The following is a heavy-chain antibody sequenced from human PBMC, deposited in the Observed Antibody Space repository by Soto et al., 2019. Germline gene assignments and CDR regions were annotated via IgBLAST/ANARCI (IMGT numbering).Heavy chain of an antibody. J-gene: IGHJ4*02. CDR3: AKPLSPFSGSYIDY. V-gene: IGHV3-11*01. Sequence: GGSLRLSCATSGFTFSDFYMSWVRQAPGKGPEWVSYISDDGYTIYYADSVKGRFTISRDNAKNSLDLQMTNLRAEDTAVYYCAKPLSPFSGSYIDYWAQGTLVTVSS. D-gene: IGHD3-10*01. CDR2: ISDDGYTI. CDR1: GFTFSDFY.